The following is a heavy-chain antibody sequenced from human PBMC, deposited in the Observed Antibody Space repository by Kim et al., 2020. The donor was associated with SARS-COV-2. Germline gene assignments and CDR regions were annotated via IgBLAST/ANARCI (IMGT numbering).Heavy chain of an antibody. CDR3: AKGIRAQLLWFGELHYYYGMDV. V-gene: IGHV3-23*01. CDR2: ISGSGGST. D-gene: IGHD3-10*01. J-gene: IGHJ6*02. CDR1: GFTFSSYA. Sequence: GGSLRLSCAASGFTFSSYAMSWVRQAPGKGLEWVSAISGSGGSTYYADSVKGRFTISRDNSKNTLYLQMNSLRAEDTAVYYCAKGIRAQLLWFGELHYYYGMDVWGQGTTVTVSS.